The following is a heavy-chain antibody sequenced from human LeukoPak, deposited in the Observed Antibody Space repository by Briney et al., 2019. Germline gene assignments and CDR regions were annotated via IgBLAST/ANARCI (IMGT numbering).Heavy chain of an antibody. CDR1: TSR. V-gene: IGHV1-18*01. J-gene: IGHJ5*01. D-gene: IGHD3-22*01. Sequence: ASVKVSCKATSRISWVRQAPGQGLEWMGWIGTYGGDTYYAQKFQGRITGTTDTSTSTVYMELRNLRSDDTAVYYCARDLWNFYDDSGYNRDFDSWGQGPLVTVSS. CDR3: ARDLWNFYDDSGYNRDFDS. CDR2: IGTYGGDT.